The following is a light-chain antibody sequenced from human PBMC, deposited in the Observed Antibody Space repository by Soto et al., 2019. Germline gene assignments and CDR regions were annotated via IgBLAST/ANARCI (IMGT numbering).Light chain of an antibody. CDR3: QQRSNWPPLFS. CDR2: DAS. CDR1: QSVSSY. V-gene: IGKV3-11*01. Sequence: EIVLTQSPATLSLSPGERATLSCRASQSVSSYLAWYQQKPGQAHRPLIYDASNRATGIPARFSGSGSGTDFTLTISSLEPEDFAGYYCQQRSNWPPLFSFGPGTKVY. J-gene: IGKJ3*01.